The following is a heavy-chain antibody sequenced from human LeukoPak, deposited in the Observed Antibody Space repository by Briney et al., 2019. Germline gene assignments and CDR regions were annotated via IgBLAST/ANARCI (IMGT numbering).Heavy chain of an antibody. Sequence: GGSLRLSCAASGFTFSNYWMTWVRQAPGKGLEWVAHINQDGSEEHYMDSVKARFTISRDNAKNSLSLQMNSLRAEDTVVYYCVRDGGVSGYDLLDYWGQGTLVTVSS. CDR3: VRDGGVSGYDLLDY. D-gene: IGHD5-12*01. CDR1: GFTFSNYW. J-gene: IGHJ4*02. CDR2: INQDGSEE. V-gene: IGHV3-7*01.